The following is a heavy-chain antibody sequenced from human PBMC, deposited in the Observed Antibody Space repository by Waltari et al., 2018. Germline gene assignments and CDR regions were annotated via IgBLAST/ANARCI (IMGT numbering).Heavy chain of an antibody. CDR2: ISGSGGST. J-gene: IGHJ4*02. D-gene: IGHD5-12*01. Sequence: EVQLVESGGGLVQPGGSLRLSCAASGFTFSSYAMSWVSQAPGKGLEWVAAISGSGGSTYYADSVKGRFTISRDNSKNTLYLQMNSLSAEDTAVYYCAKDQGYSGYDAEIDYWVQGTLVPVSS. V-gene: IGHV3-23*04. CDR3: AKDQGYSGYDAEIDY. CDR1: GFTFSSYA.